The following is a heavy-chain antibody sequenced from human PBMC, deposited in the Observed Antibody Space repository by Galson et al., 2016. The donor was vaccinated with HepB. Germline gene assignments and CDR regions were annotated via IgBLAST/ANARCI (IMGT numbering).Heavy chain of an antibody. CDR2: IYTGGST. CDR1: GFNVSSKY. Sequence: SLRLSCAASGFNVSSKYMNWVRQAPGKGLEWVAVIYTGGSTYYADSVKGRFMLSRDITKNILHLQMNSLRAEDTAVYYCAKAIAIRHDPFDCWGQGTLVTVSS. CDR3: AKAIAIRHDPFDC. D-gene: IGHD2-21*01. V-gene: IGHV3-53*01. J-gene: IGHJ4*02.